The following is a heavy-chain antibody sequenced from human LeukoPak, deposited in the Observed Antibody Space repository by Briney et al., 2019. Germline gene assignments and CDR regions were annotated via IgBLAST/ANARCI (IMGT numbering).Heavy chain of an antibody. CDR2: IYYSGST. J-gene: IGHJ4*02. CDR1: GGSISSSSYY. D-gene: IGHD2-2*01. CDR3: ARHEGGSSTSPPFY. Sequence: SETLSLTCTVSGGSISSSSYYWGWIRQPPGKGLEWIGSIYYSGSTYYNPSLKSRGTISVDTSKNQFSLKLSSVTAADTAVYYCARHEGGSSTSPPFYWGQGTLVTVSS. V-gene: IGHV4-39*01.